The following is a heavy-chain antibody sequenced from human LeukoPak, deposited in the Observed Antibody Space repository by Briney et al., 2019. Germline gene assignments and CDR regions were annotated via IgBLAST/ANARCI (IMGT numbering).Heavy chain of an antibody. CDR2: ISYDGSNK. V-gene: IGHV3-30*03. CDR3: ARDSCSGGSCYMPPDY. Sequence: GGSLRLSCAASGFTFSSYGMHWVRQAPGKGLEWVAVISYDGSNKYYADSVKGRFTISRDNSKNTLYLQMNSLRAEDTAVYYCARDSCSGGSCYMPPDYWGQGTLVTVSS. CDR1: GFTFSSYG. J-gene: IGHJ4*02. D-gene: IGHD2-15*01.